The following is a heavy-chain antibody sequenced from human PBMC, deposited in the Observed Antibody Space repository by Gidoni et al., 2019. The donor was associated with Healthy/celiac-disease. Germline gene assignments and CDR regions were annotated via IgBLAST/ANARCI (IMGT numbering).Heavy chain of an antibody. CDR2: IYYSGST. CDR1: GGSISSSSYY. Sequence: QLQLQESGPGLVKPSETLSLTCTVSGGSISSSSYYWGWIRQPPGKGLEWIGSIYYSGSTYYNPSRKSRVTISVDTSKNQFSLKLSSVTAADTAVYDCARRGIAAAGIDYWGQGTLVTVSS. V-gene: IGHV4-39*01. J-gene: IGHJ4*02. CDR3: ARRGIAAAGIDY. D-gene: IGHD6-13*01.